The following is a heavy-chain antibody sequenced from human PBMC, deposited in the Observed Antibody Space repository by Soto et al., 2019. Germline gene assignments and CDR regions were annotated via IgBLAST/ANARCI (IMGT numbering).Heavy chain of an antibody. J-gene: IGHJ6*02. D-gene: IGHD2-15*01. CDR2: IGAADDP. V-gene: IGHV3-13*05. Sequence: PGGSLRLSCVASGFTFSAYDMHWVRQTTGKGLEWVSAIGAADDPYYLGSVRGRFTNSRENAKNSLYLQMNSLRAEDTAVYYCARAYSGRLPRRADYYIAMDVWGQGTTVTVSS. CDR3: ARAYSGRLPRRADYYIAMDV. CDR1: GFTFSAYD.